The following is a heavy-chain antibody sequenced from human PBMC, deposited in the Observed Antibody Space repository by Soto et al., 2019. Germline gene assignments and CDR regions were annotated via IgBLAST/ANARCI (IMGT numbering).Heavy chain of an antibody. Sequence: QVQLVQSGAEVKKPGASVKVSCKASGYTFTSYAMHWVRQAPGQRLEWMGWINAGNGNTKYSQKFQGGVTITRDTSASTAYMELSSLRSEDTAVYYCARATTGKPDSFQHWGQGTLVTVSS. D-gene: IGHD4-17*01. V-gene: IGHV1-3*01. CDR2: INAGNGNT. CDR3: ARATTGKPDSFQH. CDR1: GYTFTSYA. J-gene: IGHJ1*01.